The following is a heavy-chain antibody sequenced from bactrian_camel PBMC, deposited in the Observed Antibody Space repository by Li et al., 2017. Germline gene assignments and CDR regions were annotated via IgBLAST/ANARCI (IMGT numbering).Heavy chain of an antibody. CDR3: GYGTDYNYWRIY. J-gene: IGHJ4*01. V-gene: IGHV3S31*01. Sequence: QLVESGGGLVQPGGSLTLSCGTSGLTFRIASITWVRQAPGKGLEWVSSTNSGGATYYAASVRGRFAISRDSAKNTLYLQLNSLKFEDTAMYYCGYGTDYNYWRIYCGQGTQVTVS. CDR2: TNSGGAT. D-gene: IGHD1*01. CDR1: GLTFRIAS.